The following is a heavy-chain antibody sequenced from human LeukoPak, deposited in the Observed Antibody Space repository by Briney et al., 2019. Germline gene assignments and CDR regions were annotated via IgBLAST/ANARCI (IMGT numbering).Heavy chain of an antibody. Sequence: GRSLRLSCAASGFTFSIYGMHWVRQAPGKGREGVAVIWNDGSNKYYADSVKGRFTISRDNSKNTLYLQMNSLRAEDTAVYSCARASGPFDYWGQGTLVTVSS. D-gene: IGHD3-10*01. CDR3: ARASGPFDY. V-gene: IGHV3-33*01. CDR2: IWNDGSNK. CDR1: GFTFSIYG. J-gene: IGHJ4*02.